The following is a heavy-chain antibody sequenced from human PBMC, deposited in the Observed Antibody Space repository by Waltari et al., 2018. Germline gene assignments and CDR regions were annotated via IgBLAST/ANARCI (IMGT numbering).Heavy chain of an antibody. D-gene: IGHD2-15*01. CDR3: AREEAANFLDL. CDR1: GFRFSDHY. Sequence: EVQLVESGGALVQPGGSLRLSCAVSGFRFSDHYMDWVRQAPGKGLEWVARSRNKANNYITEYAASVKGRFVISRGESESSLLLQMNSLKIEDTALYFCAREEAANFLDLWGQGTPVTVSS. V-gene: IGHV3-72*01. J-gene: IGHJ5*02. CDR2: SRNKANNYIT.